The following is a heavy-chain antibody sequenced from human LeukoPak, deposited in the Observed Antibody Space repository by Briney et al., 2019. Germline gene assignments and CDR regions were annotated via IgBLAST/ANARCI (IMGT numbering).Heavy chain of an antibody. Sequence: PGGSLRLSCAASGFTFSSYAMSWVRQAPGKGLEWVSAISGSGGSTYYADSVKGRFTISRDNSKNTLYLQMNSLRAEDTAVYYCAKEYVRRLRVTTLGGYWGQGTLVTVSS. J-gene: IGHJ4*02. CDR1: GFTFSSYA. V-gene: IGHV3-23*01. D-gene: IGHD2-21*02. CDR3: AKEYVRRLRVTTLGGY. CDR2: ISGSGGST.